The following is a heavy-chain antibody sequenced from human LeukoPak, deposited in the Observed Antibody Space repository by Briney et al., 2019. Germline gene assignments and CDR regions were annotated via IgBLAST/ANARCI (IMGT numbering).Heavy chain of an antibody. CDR1: GFTFSSYW. CDR3: ARSGSYFPDAFDI. CDR2: IKQDGSEK. Sequence: PGGSLRLSCAASGFTFSSYWMSWVRQAPGKGLEWVANIKQDGSEKYYVDSVKGRFTISRDNAKNSLYLQMNSLRAEDTAVYYCARSGSYFPDAFDIWGQGTMVTVSS. J-gene: IGHJ3*02. V-gene: IGHV3-7*01. D-gene: IGHD1-26*01.